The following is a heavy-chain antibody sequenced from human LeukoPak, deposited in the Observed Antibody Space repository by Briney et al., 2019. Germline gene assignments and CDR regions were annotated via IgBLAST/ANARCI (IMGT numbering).Heavy chain of an antibody. Sequence: GGSLRLSCAASGFSVSNTYMTWVRQAPGKGLDWVSLISFSGANSYYADSVKGRFTISRDNSKDTLFLQMNSLRAEDTAIYYCARDIQLSTWGLGTMVTVSS. CDR1: GFSVSNTY. CDR3: ARDIQLST. J-gene: IGHJ3*01. D-gene: IGHD5-24*01. V-gene: IGHV3-53*01. CDR2: ISFSGANS.